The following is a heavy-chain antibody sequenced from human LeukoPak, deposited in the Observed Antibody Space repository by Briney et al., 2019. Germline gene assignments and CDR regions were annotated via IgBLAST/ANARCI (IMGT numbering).Heavy chain of an antibody. D-gene: IGHD5-24*01. CDR3: ARTFLESYGMDV. CDR1: GGSISSSNW. V-gene: IGHV4-4*02. J-gene: IGHJ6*02. Sequence: SETLSLTCAVSGGSISSSNWWSWVRQPPGKGLEWIGYIYYSGSTNYNPSLKSRVTISVDTSKNQFSLKLSSVTAADTAVYYCARTFLESYGMDVWGQGTTVTVSS. CDR2: IYYSGST.